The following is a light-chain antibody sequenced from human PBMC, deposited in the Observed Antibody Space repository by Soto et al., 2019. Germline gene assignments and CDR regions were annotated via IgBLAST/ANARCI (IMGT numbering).Light chain of an antibody. J-gene: IGKJ1*01. CDR2: GSS. Sequence: DLQMTQSPSSVSASVGDSVSFACQSSQTVKNNVNWYQHKRGKAPKLLISGSSNLQNGVPPRFSGSGTGTDFTLTINSLQPEDAATYYCQQTYRHPRTFGQGTSVDIK. CDR1: QTVKNN. CDR3: QQTYRHPRT. V-gene: IGKV1-39*01.